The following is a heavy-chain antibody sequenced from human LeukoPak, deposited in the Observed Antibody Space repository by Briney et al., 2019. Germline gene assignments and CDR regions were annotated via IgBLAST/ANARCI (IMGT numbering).Heavy chain of an antibody. CDR3: AREIAVAQRRARYGMDV. CDR2: IKQDGSEK. D-gene: IGHD6-19*01. CDR1: GFTFSSYW. V-gene: IGHV3-7*01. Sequence: GGSLRLSCAASGFTFSSYWMSWVRQAPGKGLEWVANIKQDGSEKYYVDSVKGRFTISRDNAKNSLYLQMNSLRAEDTAVYYCAREIAVAQRRARYGMDVWGQGTTVTVSS. J-gene: IGHJ6*02.